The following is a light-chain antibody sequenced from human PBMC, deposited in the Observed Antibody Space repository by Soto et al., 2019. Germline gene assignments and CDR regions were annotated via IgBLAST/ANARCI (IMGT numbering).Light chain of an antibody. CDR1: SSNIGAHYD. Sequence: QSVLTQPPSVSGAPGQRVTISCTGSSSNIGAHYDVHWYQQLPGTAPKLLIYGNSNRPSGVPDRFSGSKSGTSASLAITGLQAADEADYYCQSYDNSMSVYVFGTGTKVTV. CDR3: QSYDNSMSVYV. J-gene: IGLJ1*01. CDR2: GNS. V-gene: IGLV1-40*01.